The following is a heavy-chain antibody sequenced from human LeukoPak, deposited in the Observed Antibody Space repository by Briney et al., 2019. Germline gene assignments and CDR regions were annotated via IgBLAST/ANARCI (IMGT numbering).Heavy chain of an antibody. CDR2: ISYDGSNK. CDR3: ARGGELLRPADY. V-gene: IGHV3-30-3*01. CDR1: GFTFSSYA. D-gene: IGHD1-26*01. J-gene: IGHJ4*02. Sequence: PGGSLRLSCAASGFTFSSYAMHWVRQAPGKGLEWVAVISYDGSNKYYADSVKGRFTISRDNAKNSLYLQMNNLRAEDTAVYYCARGGELLRPADYWGQGTLVTVSS.